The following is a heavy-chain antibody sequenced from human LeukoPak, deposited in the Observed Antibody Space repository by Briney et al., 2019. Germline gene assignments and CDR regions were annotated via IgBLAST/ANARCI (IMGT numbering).Heavy chain of an antibody. J-gene: IGHJ4*02. D-gene: IGHD3-10*01. V-gene: IGHV1-69*05. Sequence: SVKVSCKASGGTFSSYAISWVRQAPGQGLEWMGGIIPIFGTANYAQKFQGRVTMTTDTSTSTAYMELRSLRSDDTAVYYCARTYYGSGSYYNPPPPWYDYWGQGTLVTVSS. CDR1: GGTFSSYA. CDR2: IIPIFGTA. CDR3: ARTYYGSGSYYNPPPPWYDY.